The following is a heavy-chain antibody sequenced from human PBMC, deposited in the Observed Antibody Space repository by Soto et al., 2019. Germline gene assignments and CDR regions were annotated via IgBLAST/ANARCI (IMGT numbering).Heavy chain of an antibody. Sequence: SETLSLTCAISGDSVSSNTVAWNWTRQSPSRGLEWLGRTYYRSKWYDDYAESVKSRITINPDTSKNQFSLHLNSVTLEDTAVYYCARSWFGHLVHWFASWGQGTLVTVSS. V-gene: IGHV6-1*01. CDR3: ARSWFGHLVHWFAS. CDR2: TYYRSKWYD. CDR1: GDSVSSNTVA. J-gene: IGHJ5*01. D-gene: IGHD6-13*01.